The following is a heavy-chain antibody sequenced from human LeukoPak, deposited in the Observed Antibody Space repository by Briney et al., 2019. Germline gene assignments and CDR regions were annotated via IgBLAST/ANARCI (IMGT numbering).Heavy chain of an antibody. J-gene: IGHJ6*03. Sequence: SETLSLTCTVSGGSISSSSYYWGWIRQPPGKGLEWIGSIYYSGSTYYNPSLKSRVTISVDTSKNQFSLKLSSVTAADTAVYYCARGLYDSSGYYPRYYYYYMDVWGKGTTVTVSS. CDR3: ARGLYDSSGYYPRYYYYYMDV. V-gene: IGHV4-39*07. D-gene: IGHD3-22*01. CDR2: IYYSGST. CDR1: GGSISSSSYY.